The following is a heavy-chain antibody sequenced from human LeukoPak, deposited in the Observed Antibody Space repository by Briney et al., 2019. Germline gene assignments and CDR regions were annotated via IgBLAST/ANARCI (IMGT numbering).Heavy chain of an antibody. CDR3: ARNYYDFWSGYYPFDY. V-gene: IGHV3-20*04. J-gene: IGHJ4*02. CDR1: GFTFDDYG. CDR2: INWNGGST. Sequence: GGSLRLPCAAFGFTFDDYGMSWVRQAPGKGLEWVSGINWNGGSTGYADSVKGRFTISRDNAKNSLYLQMNSLRAEDTALYYCARNYYDFWSGYYPFDYWGQGTLVTVSS. D-gene: IGHD3-3*01.